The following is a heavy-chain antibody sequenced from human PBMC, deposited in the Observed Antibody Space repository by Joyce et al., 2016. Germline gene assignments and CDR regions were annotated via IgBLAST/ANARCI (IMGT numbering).Heavy chain of an antibody. J-gene: IGHJ5*02. Sequence: QLELKESGPGLVKPSEALFLTCTVSGGSISSNNYFWGWIRQPPGKGLQWLASIDYSGGTYYNSSLNSRVTISIDTSKNQFFLKVRSVTAADTAVYYCARHRTMRVVIRRGTWFDPWGQGTLVTVSS. D-gene: IGHD3-22*01. CDR1: GGSISSNNYF. V-gene: IGHV4-39*01. CDR2: IDYSGGT. CDR3: ARHRTMRVVIRRGTWFDP.